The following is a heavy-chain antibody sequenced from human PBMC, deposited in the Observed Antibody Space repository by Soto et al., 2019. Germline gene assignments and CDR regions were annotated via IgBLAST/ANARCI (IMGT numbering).Heavy chain of an antibody. CDR3: ASHTSLGPHTD. CDR1: GGTFNSEV. J-gene: IGHJ4*02. V-gene: IGHV1-69*02. CDR2: ILPLIGLT. D-gene: IGHD1-26*01. Sequence: QVQLVQSGAEVKKPGSSVKVSCKVPGGTFNSEVISWMRQAPGQGLEWMGRILPLIGLTNYAQRFQDRVTIMADKFNTTVYLEVSGVRSEDTAVYYCASHTSLGPHTDWGQGTLVTVSS.